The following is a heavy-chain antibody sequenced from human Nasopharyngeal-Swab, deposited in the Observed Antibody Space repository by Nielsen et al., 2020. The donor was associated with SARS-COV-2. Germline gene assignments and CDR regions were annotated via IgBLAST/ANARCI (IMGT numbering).Heavy chain of an antibody. CDR3: ASEPGGMAAPGRHFDP. CDR1: GFTFSHYF. Sequence: ASVKVSCKASGFTFSHYFMHWVRQAPGQGLEWMEVITPSGGATNYARKFRGRLTMTRDPSTSTLYLDLSSLKSEDTAVYFCASEPGGMAAPGRHFDPWGQGTLVTVSS. V-gene: IGHV1-46*01. J-gene: IGHJ5*02. CDR2: ITPSGGAT. D-gene: IGHD6-13*01.